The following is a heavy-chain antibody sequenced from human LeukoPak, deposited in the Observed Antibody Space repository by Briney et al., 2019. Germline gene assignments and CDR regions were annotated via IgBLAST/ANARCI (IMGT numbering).Heavy chain of an antibody. J-gene: IGHJ5*02. V-gene: IGHV1-69*13. D-gene: IGHD3-22*01. Sequence: ASVKVSCKASGGTFSSYAISWVRQAPGQGLEWMGGIIPIFGTANYAQKFQGRVTITADESTSTAYMELSSLRSEDTAVYYCASARLYYDSSGYYYSSGFDPWGQGTLVTVSS. CDR1: GGTFSSYA. CDR2: IIPIFGTA. CDR3: ASARLYYDSSGYYYSSGFDP.